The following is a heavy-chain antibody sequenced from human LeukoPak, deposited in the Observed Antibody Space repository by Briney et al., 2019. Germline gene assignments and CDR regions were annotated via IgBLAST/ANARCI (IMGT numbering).Heavy chain of an antibody. V-gene: IGHV3-53*01. J-gene: IGHJ4*02. CDR2: IYSGGTT. Sequence: GGSPRLSCAASGFTVSSIYMSWVRQAPGKGLEWVSVIYSGGTTYYANSVKGRFTISRDNSKNTLYLQTNSLRAEDTAVYYCASSVSGSPGYWGQGTLVTVSS. CDR3: ASSVSGSPGY. CDR1: GFTVSSIY. D-gene: IGHD1-26*01.